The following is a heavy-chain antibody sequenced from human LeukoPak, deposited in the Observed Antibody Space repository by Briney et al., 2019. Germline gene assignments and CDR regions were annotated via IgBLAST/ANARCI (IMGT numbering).Heavy chain of an antibody. CDR3: AREDFDAFNI. Sequence: SATLSLTCTASGGSISSYYWSWIRQPPGKGLEWIGYIYYSGSTNYNPSLKSRVTMSVDTSKNQFSLKLSSVTAADTAVYYCAREDFDAFNIWGQGTMVTVSS. CDR1: GGSISSYY. J-gene: IGHJ3*02. V-gene: IGHV4-59*01. CDR2: IYYSGST. D-gene: IGHD3-3*01.